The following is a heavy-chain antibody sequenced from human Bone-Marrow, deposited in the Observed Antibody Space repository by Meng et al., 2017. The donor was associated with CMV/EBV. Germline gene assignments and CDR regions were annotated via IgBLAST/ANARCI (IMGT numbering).Heavy chain of an antibody. CDR2: IYYSGST. D-gene: IGHD2-2*01. Sequence: SETLSLTCTVSGGSISSYYWSWIRQPPGKGLEWIGYIYYSGSTNYNPSLKSRVTISVDTSKNQFSLKLSSVTAADTAVYYCARDRAGSTSWGYYYYGMDVWGQGPTVTVSS. J-gene: IGHJ6*02. CDR3: ARDRAGSTSWGYYYYGMDV. V-gene: IGHV4-59*01. CDR1: GGSISSYY.